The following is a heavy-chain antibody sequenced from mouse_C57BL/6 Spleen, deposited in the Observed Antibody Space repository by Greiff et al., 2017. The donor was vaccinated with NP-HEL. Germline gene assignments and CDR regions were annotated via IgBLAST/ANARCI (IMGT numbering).Heavy chain of an antibody. Sequence: QVQLQQPGAALVKPGASVTLSCKASGYTFPSYWMQWVNQRPGQGLEWIGEIDPSDSYTNYNQKFKGKATLTVDTSSSTAYMQLSSLTSEDSAVYYCARKDGYDAVDYWGQGTTLTVSS. V-gene: IGHV1-50*01. CDR1: GYTFPSYW. J-gene: IGHJ2*01. CDR3: ARKDGYDAVDY. D-gene: IGHD2-2*01. CDR2: IDPSDSYT.